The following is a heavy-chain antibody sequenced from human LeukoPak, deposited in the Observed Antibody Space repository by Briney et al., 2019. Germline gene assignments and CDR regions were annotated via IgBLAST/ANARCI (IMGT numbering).Heavy chain of an antibody. J-gene: IGHJ4*02. CDR3: ARYISSGLDY. CDR1: GGSISTYY. CDR2: IHYTGST. Sequence: PSETLSLTCTVSGGSISTYYWSWIRQPPGKGLEWIGYIHYTGSTSDNPSLTSRVTISVDTSNNQFSLKLTSVSAADTAVYYCARYISSGLDYWGQGTLVTVSS. D-gene: IGHD6-6*01. V-gene: IGHV4-59*12.